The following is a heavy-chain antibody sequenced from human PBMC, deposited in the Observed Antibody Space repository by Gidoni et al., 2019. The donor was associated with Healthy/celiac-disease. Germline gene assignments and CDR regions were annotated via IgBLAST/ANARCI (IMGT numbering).Heavy chain of an antibody. J-gene: IGHJ4*02. D-gene: IGHD3-22*01. CDR3: TRDSESSGYYDTPFDY. Sequence: KAHGGTTEYAASVKGRFTISRDDSKSIAYLQMNSLKTEDTAVYYCTRDSESSGYYDTPFDYWGQGTLVTVSS. CDR2: KAHGGTT. V-gene: IGHV3-49*02.